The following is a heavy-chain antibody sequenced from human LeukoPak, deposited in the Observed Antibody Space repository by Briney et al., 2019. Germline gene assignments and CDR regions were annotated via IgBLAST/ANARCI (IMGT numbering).Heavy chain of an antibody. V-gene: IGHV4-61*02. CDR1: GGSISSGSYY. Sequence: SETLSLTCTVSGGSISSGSYYWSWIRQPAGKGLEWIGRISTSGSTNYNPSLKSRVTISVDTSKNQFSLKLSSVTAADTAVYYCATDSSSWPSPPDYYYYYYMDVWGKGTTVTVSS. J-gene: IGHJ6*03. D-gene: IGHD6-13*01. CDR3: ATDSSSWPSPPDYYYYYYMDV. CDR2: ISTSGST.